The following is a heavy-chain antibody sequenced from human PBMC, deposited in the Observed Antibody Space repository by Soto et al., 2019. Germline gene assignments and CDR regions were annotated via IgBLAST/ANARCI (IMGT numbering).Heavy chain of an antibody. CDR1: GFTFSSYS. Sequence: EVQLVESGGGLVKPGRSLRLSCAASGFTFSSYSMKWVRQAPGKGLEWVSSISSSSSYIYYADSVKGRFTISRDNAKNSLYLQMNSLRAEDTAVYYCARDGKVVVPAAPDYWGQGTLVTVSS. CDR2: ISSSSSYI. CDR3: ARDGKVVVPAAPDY. J-gene: IGHJ4*02. V-gene: IGHV3-21*01. D-gene: IGHD2-2*01.